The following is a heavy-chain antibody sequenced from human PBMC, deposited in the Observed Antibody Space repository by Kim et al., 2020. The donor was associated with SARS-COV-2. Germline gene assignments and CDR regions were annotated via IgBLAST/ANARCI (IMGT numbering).Heavy chain of an antibody. CDR2: IKQNGGEK. V-gene: IGHV3-7*03. CDR3: ARVVKLSGIQLWSPVYYYGMAV. Sequence: GGSLRLSCAASGFTFSSYWMSWVRQAPGKGLEWVANIKQNGGEKYYVDSVKGRFTISRDNAKNSLFLQMNSLRAEDTAVYFCARVVKLSGIQLWSPVYYYGMAVWGQGTTVTVSS. J-gene: IGHJ6*02. D-gene: IGHD5-18*01. CDR1: GFTFSSYW.